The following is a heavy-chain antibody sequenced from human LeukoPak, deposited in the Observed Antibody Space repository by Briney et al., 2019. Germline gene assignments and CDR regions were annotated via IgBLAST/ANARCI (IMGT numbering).Heavy chain of an antibody. J-gene: IGHJ5*02. CDR2: INSDGSST. Sequence: GGSLRLSCAASGFTFSSYWMHWVRQAPGKGLVWVSRINSDGSSTSYADSVKGRFTISRDNAKNTLYLQMNSLRAEDTAVYYCARGNRFYYYGSGSYYIPYGNWFDPWGQGTLVTASS. V-gene: IGHV3-74*01. D-gene: IGHD3-10*01. CDR3: ARGNRFYYYGSGSYYIPYGNWFDP. CDR1: GFTFSSYW.